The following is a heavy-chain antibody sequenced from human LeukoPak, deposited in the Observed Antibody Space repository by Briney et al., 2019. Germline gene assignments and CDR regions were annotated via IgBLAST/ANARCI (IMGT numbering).Heavy chain of an antibody. Sequence: ASVKVSCKASGYTFTSYDINWVRQATGQGLEWMGWINPNSGGTNYAQKFQGWVTMTRDTSISTAYMELSRLRSDDTAVYYCAREKYYYDSSGYYQTRMFDYWGQGTLVTVSS. J-gene: IGHJ4*02. CDR1: GYTFTSYD. V-gene: IGHV1-2*04. D-gene: IGHD3-22*01. CDR3: AREKYYYDSSGYYQTRMFDY. CDR2: INPNSGGT.